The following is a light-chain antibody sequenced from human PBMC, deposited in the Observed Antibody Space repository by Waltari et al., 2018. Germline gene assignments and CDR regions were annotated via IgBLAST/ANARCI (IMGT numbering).Light chain of an antibody. J-gene: IGLJ3*02. CDR3: GTWDNSLRAGV. CDR1: SYNIGSRD. V-gene: IGLV1-51*01. CDR2: ENN. Sequence: QSALTQPPSVSAAPGQKVTITCSGSSYNIGSRDESWYQQFPGTAPKLLIFENNKRPSGIPDRFSGSKSDTSATLGITGLQTGDEADYYCGTWDNSLRAGVFGGGTKVTVL.